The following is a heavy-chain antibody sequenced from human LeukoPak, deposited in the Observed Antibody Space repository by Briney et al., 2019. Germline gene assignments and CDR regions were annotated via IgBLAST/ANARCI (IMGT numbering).Heavy chain of an antibody. CDR2: IIPIFGTA. D-gene: IGHD3/OR15-3a*01. CDR3: ARASGGTGYNYYYYMDV. V-gene: IGHV1-69*13. CDR1: GGTFSSYA. Sequence: SVKVSCKASGGTFSSYAISWVRQAPGQGLEWMGGIIPIFGTANYAQKFQGRVTITADESTSTAYMELSSLRSEDTAVYYCARASGGTGYNYYYYMDVWGKGTTVTISS. J-gene: IGHJ6*03.